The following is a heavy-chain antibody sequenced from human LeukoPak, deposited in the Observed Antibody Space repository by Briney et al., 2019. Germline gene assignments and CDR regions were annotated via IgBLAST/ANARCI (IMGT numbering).Heavy chain of an antibody. CDR1: GGTFSSYA. CDR3: ARAPLCSSTSCYFAGPNYYFDY. J-gene: IGHJ4*02. D-gene: IGHD2-2*01. V-gene: IGHV1-69*05. CDR2: IIPIFGTA. Sequence: SVKVSCKASGGTFSSYAISWVRQAPGQGLEWMGGIIPIFGTANYAQKFQGRVTITTDESTSTAYMELSSLRSEDTAVYYCARAPLCSSTSCYFAGPNYYFDYRGQGTLVTVSS.